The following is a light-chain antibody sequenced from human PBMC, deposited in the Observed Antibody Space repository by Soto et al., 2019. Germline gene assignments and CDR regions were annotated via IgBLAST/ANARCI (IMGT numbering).Light chain of an antibody. CDR2: EDN. Sequence: NFMLTQPHSVSESPGKTVTISCTGSSGSIASNYVQWYQQRPGSAPTTVIYEDNQRPSGVPDRFSGSIDSSSNSASLTISGLKTEDEADYYCQSYDSSNHVVFGGETKVTVL. CDR1: SGSIASNY. CDR3: QSYDSSNHVV. J-gene: IGLJ2*01. V-gene: IGLV6-57*02.